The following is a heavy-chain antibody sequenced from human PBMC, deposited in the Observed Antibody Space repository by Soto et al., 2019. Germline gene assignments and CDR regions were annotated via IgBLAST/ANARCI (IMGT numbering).Heavy chain of an antibody. V-gene: IGHV4-4*02. J-gene: IGHJ6*02. Sequence: QVQLQESGPGLVQPSGTLSLTCAVSGDSITGDEWWSWVRQPPGKGLEWIGEIHHSGATNYNPSLTSRVTISIDKSKNQFSLKLNSVTAADTAMFYCATQGFYRMGVWGRGTTVTVSS. CDR2: IHHSGAT. CDR3: ATQGFYRMGV. CDR1: GDSITGDEW.